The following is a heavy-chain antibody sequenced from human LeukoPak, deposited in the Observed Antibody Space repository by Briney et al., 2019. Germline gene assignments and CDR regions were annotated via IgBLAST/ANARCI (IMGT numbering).Heavy chain of an antibody. D-gene: IGHD3-3*01. CDR3: ATTASILAFDI. Sequence: SGTLSLTCTVSGDSISSYYCNWIRQPAGKGLEYIGRIYSTGSTNYNPSLKSRVTMLVDTSKNHFSLKLSSVTAADTTVYYCATTASILAFDIWGQGTMVTVSS. J-gene: IGHJ3*02. V-gene: IGHV4-4*07. CDR1: GDSISSYY. CDR2: IYSTGST.